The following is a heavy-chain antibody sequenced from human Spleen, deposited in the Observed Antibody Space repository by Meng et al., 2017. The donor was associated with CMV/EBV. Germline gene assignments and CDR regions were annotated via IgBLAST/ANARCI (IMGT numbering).Heavy chain of an antibody. V-gene: IGHV3-30*18. CDR1: GFTFRSYG. CDR2: ISYDGSNK. J-gene: IGHJ4*02. Sequence: SGFTFRSYGMHWVRQAPGKGLEWVAVISYDGSNKYYADSVKGRFTISRDNSKNTLYLQMNSLRAEDTAVYYCAKDVLAYYDSSDWDYWGQGTLVTVSS. D-gene: IGHD3-22*01. CDR3: AKDVLAYYDSSDWDY.